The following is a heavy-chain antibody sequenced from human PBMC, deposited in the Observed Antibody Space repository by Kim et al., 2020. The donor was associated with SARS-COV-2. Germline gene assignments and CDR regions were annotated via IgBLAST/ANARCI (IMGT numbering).Heavy chain of an antibody. J-gene: IGHJ4*02. CDR3: AKDLSGGYLDY. Sequence: YTDSLKGRFTISRDNSKHTLYLQMNSLRAEDTAVYYCAKDLSGGYLDYWGQGTLVTVSS. D-gene: IGHD2-8*02. V-gene: IGHV3-23*01.